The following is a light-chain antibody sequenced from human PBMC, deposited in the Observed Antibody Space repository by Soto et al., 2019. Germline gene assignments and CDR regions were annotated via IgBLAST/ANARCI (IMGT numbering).Light chain of an antibody. CDR1: SSDVGGYNY. CDR2: DVS. CDR3: SSYTSSSTV. Sequence: QSVLTQPASVSGSPGQSITISCTGTSSDVGGYNYVSWYQQHPGKAPKLMIYDVSNRPSGVSNRFSGSKSGNTASLTISGLQAEDEAASYCSSYTSSSTVFGTGTKVTVL. V-gene: IGLV2-14*01. J-gene: IGLJ1*01.